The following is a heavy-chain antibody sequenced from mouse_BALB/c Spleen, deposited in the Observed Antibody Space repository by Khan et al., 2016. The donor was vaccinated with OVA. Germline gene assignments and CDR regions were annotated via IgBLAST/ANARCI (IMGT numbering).Heavy chain of an antibody. CDR1: GYTFTNYG. D-gene: IGHD6-1*01. J-gene: IGHJ1*01. CDR3: AKTASYWSLEV. CDR2: INTYTGEP. Sequence: QIQLVQSGPELKKPGETVKISCKASGYTFTNYGINWVKQAPGKGLKWMGWINTYTGEPSYADDFKGRFAFSLETSANTAYLQINNLKNEDTATSFCAKTASYWSLEVWGPGTTVTVSS. V-gene: IGHV9-3-1*01.